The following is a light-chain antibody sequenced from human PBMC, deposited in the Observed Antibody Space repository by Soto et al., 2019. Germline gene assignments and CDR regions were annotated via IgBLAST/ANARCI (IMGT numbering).Light chain of an antibody. V-gene: IGKV1-5*01. CDR3: QQYSSLGT. J-gene: IGKJ1*01. Sequence: DIQMTQSPPTLSASVGDRVTITCRASQSISGWLAWYQQKPGKAPKLLIYDASNLEGGVPSRFSGTGSGTEFTLTISSLQPEDFATYYCQQYSSLGTVGQGTKVDIK. CDR2: DAS. CDR1: QSISGW.